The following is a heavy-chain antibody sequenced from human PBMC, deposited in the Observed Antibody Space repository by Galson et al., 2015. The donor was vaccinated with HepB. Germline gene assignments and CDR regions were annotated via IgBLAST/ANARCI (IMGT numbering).Heavy chain of an antibody. CDR2: INHSGST. J-gene: IGHJ4*02. D-gene: IGHD3-10*01. V-gene: IGHV4-34*01. CDR3: ASLRITMVRGVG. Sequence: SETLSLTCAVYGGSFSGYYWSWIRQPPGKGLEWIGEINHSGSTNYNPSLKSRVTISVDTSKNQFSLKLSSVTAADTAVYYCASLRITMVRGVGWGQGTLVTVSS. CDR1: GGSFSGYY.